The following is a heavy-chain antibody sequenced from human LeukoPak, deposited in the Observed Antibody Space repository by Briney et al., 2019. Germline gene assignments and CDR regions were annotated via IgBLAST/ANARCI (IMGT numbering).Heavy chain of an antibody. CDR3: AHLTTSAFYYDY. CDR1: GFSITSSGVA. J-gene: IGHJ4*02. Sequence: SGPTLVNPTETLTLTCTCSGFSITSSGVAVGWIRQPPGKALEWLGHIYWNDDEYYNTFLWSRLTITKDTSENQVVLTMTNVDPVDTATYFCAHLTTSAFYYDYWGQGILVTVSS. V-gene: IGHV2-5*01. D-gene: IGHD1-1*01. CDR2: IYWNDDE.